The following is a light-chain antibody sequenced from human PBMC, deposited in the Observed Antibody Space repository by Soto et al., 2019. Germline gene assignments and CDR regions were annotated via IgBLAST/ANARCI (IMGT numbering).Light chain of an antibody. CDR1: SSDVGGYNY. J-gene: IGLJ1*01. V-gene: IGLV2-8*01. Sequence: QSALTQPPSASGSPGQSVTISCTGTSSDVGGYNYVSCYQQHPGKAPKLMIYEVSKRPSGVPDRFSGSKSGNTASLTVSGLQAEDEADYYCSSYAGSNNFRVFGTGTKLTVL. CDR3: SSYAGSNNFRV. CDR2: EVS.